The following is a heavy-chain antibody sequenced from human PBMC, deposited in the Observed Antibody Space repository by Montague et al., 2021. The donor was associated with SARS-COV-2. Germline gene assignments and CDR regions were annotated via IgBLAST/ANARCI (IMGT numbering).Heavy chain of an antibody. Sequence: SETLSLTCSVLGRSTRGRSDYSHWLTQAPARGLERIGGIYYSGSTYYNPSLKSRVTISVDTSKNQFSLKLSSVTAADTAVYYCARDPSRQPLLYPIGDYYYGMDVWGQGTTVTVSS. D-gene: IGHD2-2*02. V-gene: IGHV4-39*07. J-gene: IGHJ6*02. CDR1: GRSTRGRSDY. CDR2: IYYSGST. CDR3: ARDPSRQPLLYPIGDYYYGMDV.